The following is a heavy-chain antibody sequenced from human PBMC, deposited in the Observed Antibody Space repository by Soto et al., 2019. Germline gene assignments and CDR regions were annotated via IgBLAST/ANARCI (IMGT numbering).Heavy chain of an antibody. CDR2: ITNNGDTT. CDR3: AMSAGYGGAFDV. J-gene: IGHJ3*01. D-gene: IGHD5-12*01. Sequence: EKQLVESGGALAQPGGSLRLSCVGSGFTFSIYALTWVRQAPGKGLEWVSLITNNGDTTFFGDSVKGRFSISRDNSKNTLYLQVENLRAEDTAVYYCAMSAGYGGAFDVWGQGTMVAVSS. V-gene: IGHV3-23*04. CDR1: GFTFSIYA.